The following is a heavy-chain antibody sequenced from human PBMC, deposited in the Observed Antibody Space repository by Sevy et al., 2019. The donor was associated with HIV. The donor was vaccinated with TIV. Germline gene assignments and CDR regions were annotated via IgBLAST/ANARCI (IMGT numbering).Heavy chain of an antibody. CDR3: ARDRGEILRSAFKS. CDR2: ISHDGRNNK. CDR1: GFTFSEYG. V-gene: IGHV3-33*08. J-gene: IGHJ5*02. D-gene: IGHD3-10*01. Sequence: GGSLRLSCAASGFTFSEYGMHWVRQAPGKGLEWVAVISHDGRNNKYNADSVKSRFTISRDNSKNTLYLQMNSLRAEDTAIYYCARDRGEILRSAFKSWGQGTRVTVSS.